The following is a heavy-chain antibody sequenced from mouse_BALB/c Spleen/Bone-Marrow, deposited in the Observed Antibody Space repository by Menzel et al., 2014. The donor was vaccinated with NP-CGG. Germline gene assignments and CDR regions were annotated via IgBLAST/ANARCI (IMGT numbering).Heavy chain of an antibody. CDR1: GYTFTSYW. CDR2: IYPSDNYT. V-gene: IGHV1-69*02. D-gene: IGHD1-1*01. CDR3: TRNCGSSYDWYFDV. J-gene: IGHJ1*01. Sequence: VQLVESGAELVRPGASVKLSCKASGYTFTSYWINWVKQRPGQGLEWIGNIYPSDNYTNYNQKFKDKATLTVDKSSSTAYMQLSSPTSEDSAVYYCTRNCGSSYDWYFDVWGAGTTVTVSS.